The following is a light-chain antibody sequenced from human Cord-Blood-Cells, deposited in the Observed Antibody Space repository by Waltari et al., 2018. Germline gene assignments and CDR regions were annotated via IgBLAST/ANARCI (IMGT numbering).Light chain of an antibody. CDR1: QSVSSN. V-gene: IGKV3-15*01. Sequence: EIVMTQSPATLSVSTGERATLSCRASQSVSSNLAWYQQTPGQAPRLLIYGASARATGIPARFSGRGSGTEFTLTISSLQSEDFAVYYCQQYNNWHPWTFGQGTKVEIK. CDR3: QQYNNWHPWT. J-gene: IGKJ1*01. CDR2: GAS.